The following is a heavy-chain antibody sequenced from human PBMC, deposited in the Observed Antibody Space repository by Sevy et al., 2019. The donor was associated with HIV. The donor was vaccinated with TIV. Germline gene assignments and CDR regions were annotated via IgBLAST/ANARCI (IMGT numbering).Heavy chain of an antibody. V-gene: IGHV3-30-3*01. Sequence: GGSLRLSCAASGFTFTLDAIHWVRQAPGKGLEWVALISYSGTNKYYANSVKGRFTISRDDSKNTAYLQMNKLRTEDTAVYYCARVAVEYCTDDCYHRFDYWGQGTQVTVSS. D-gene: IGHD2-21*02. CDR3: ARVAVEYCTDDCYHRFDY. CDR2: ISYSGTNK. J-gene: IGHJ4*02. CDR1: GFTFTLDA.